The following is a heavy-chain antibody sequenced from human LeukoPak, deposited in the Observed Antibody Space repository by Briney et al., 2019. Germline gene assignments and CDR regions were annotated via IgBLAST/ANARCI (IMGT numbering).Heavy chain of an antibody. CDR2: ISSSGSTI. Sequence: GGSLRLSCAASGFTFSDYYMSWIRQAPGKGLEWVSYISSSGSTIYDADSVKGRFTISRDNAKNSLYLQMNSLRAEDTAVYYCASPSRGSSWFYSDNWGQGTPVTVSS. V-gene: IGHV3-11*01. CDR3: ASPSRGSSWFYSDN. J-gene: IGHJ4*02. CDR1: GFTFSDYY. D-gene: IGHD6-13*01.